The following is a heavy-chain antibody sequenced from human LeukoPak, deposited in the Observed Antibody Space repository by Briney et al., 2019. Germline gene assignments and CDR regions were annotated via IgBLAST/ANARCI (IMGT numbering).Heavy chain of an antibody. CDR3: ARLLGEDIDY. V-gene: IGHV4-31*03. D-gene: IGHD3-16*01. CDR1: GGSISSGGYY. J-gene: IGHJ4*02. CDR2: IYYSGST. Sequence: SQTLSLTCTVSGGSISSGGYYWSWIRQHPGKGLEWIGYIYYSGSTYYNPSLKSRVTISVDTSKNQFSLKLSSVTAADTAVYYCARLLGEDIDYWGQGTLVTVSS.